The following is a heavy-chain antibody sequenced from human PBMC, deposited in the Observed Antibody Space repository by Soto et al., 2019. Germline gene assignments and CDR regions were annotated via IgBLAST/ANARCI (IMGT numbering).Heavy chain of an antibody. D-gene: IGHD1-26*01. CDR2: IIPIFGTA. J-gene: IGHJ4*02. V-gene: IGHV1-69*01. CDR1: GGTFSSYA. Sequence: QVQLVQSGAEVKKPGSSVKVSCKASGGTFSSYAISWVRQAPGQGLEWMGGIIPIFGTANYAQKFQGRVTITADESTSRAYMELSSLRSEDTAVYYGARDDPAVELLSFGYWGQGTLVTVSS. CDR3: ARDDPAVELLSFGY.